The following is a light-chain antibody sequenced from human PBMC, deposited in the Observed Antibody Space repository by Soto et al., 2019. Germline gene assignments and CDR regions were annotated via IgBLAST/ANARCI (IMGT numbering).Light chain of an antibody. CDR3: KQYHNWPPWT. J-gene: IGKJ1*01. CDR1: QSVSSN. V-gene: IGKV3-15*01. CDR2: GAS. Sequence: EIVMTQSPATLSVSPGERATLSCRASQSVSSNLAWYQQKPGQAPRLLIYGASTRATGIPARFSGSGSGTEFTLTISRMQSEAFAAYYGKQYHNWPPWTFGEGTKVEIK.